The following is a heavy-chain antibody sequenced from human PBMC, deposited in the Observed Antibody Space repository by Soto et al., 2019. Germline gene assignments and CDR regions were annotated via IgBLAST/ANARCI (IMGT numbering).Heavy chain of an antibody. V-gene: IGHV3-30*18. D-gene: IGHD1-26*01. J-gene: IGHJ4*02. CDR3: AKGRWEIRFLADD. Sequence: QVQLVESGGGVVQPGTSLRLSCAASGFTFRSYGMDWVRQAPGKGLEWVAVISNNGNYKYYSDSVKGRFTIARDDSKTTLYLQMNSLRVEDTAVYYCAKGRWEIRFLADDWGQGTLVTVSS. CDR2: ISNNGNYK. CDR1: GFTFRSYG.